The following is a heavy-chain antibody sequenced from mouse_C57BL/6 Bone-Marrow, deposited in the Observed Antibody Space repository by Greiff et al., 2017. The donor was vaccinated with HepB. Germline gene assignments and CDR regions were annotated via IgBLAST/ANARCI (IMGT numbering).Heavy chain of an antibody. CDR3: ARDLPGTGDY. CDR2: ISDGGSYT. D-gene: IGHD4-1*01. CDR1: GFTFSSYA. V-gene: IGHV5-4*01. J-gene: IGHJ2*01. Sequence: EVMLVASGGGLVKPGGSLKLSCAASGFTFSSYAMSWVRQTPEKRLEWVATISDGGSYTYYPDNVKGRFTISRDKAKNNLYLQMSHLKSEDTAMYYCARDLPGTGDYWGQGTTLTVSS.